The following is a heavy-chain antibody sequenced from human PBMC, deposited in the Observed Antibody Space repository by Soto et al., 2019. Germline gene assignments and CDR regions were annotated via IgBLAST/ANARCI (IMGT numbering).Heavy chain of an antibody. D-gene: IGHD1-26*01. J-gene: IGHJ6*04. CDR1: GGPFTSFD. CDR2: IIPSFGSI. CDR3: AVGLSASHCHYGMDV. V-gene: IGHV1-69*06. Sequence: VELVQSGSEVKKPGSSVKVSCKTSGGPFTSFDVNWVRQAAGHGLEWMGGIIPSFGSINYAPKFQGRGTITAAMATTTASMELGRLRSDDTAVYFCAVGLSASHCHYGMDVWGIGTTVIVS.